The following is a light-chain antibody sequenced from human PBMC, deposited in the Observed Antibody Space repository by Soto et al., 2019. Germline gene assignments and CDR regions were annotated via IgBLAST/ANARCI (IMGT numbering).Light chain of an antibody. Sequence: VLTQXXXXLXVSXLXRATLXFRASQGVGSNLAWYQQKPGQAPRLLIYDASTRATGVPARFSGSGSGTEFTLTISSLQSEDFAVYYCQHYNKWPLFGPGTKVDIK. J-gene: IGKJ3*01. CDR1: QGVGSN. CDR2: DAS. V-gene: IGKV3-15*01. CDR3: QHYNKWPL.